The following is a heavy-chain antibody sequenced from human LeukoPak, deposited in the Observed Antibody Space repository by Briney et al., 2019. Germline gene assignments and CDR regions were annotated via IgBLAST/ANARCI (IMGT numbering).Heavy chain of an antibody. Sequence: QSGGSLRLSCATSGFTFSLYWMNWVRRAPGKGLEWVANIKEDGSKKYYVESVKGRFTISRDNAKNSVFLQMNTLRADDTAIYYCARATRDDFGDVHDAFDVWGQGTMVAVSS. CDR2: IKEDGSKK. V-gene: IGHV3-7*01. D-gene: IGHD4-17*01. J-gene: IGHJ3*01. CDR3: ARATRDDFGDVHDAFDV. CDR1: GFTFSLYW.